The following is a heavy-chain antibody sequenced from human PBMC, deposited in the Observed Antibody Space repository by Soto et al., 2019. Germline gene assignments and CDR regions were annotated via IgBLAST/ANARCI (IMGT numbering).Heavy chain of an antibody. CDR1: GYTFTTYY. CDR2: INPLGGST. CDR3: ARHSQPLGGMDV. D-gene: IGHD1-26*01. V-gene: IGHV1-46*01. J-gene: IGHJ6*02. Sequence: ASVKVSFKASGYTFTTYYMHWVRQAPGQGPEWMGIINPLGGSTSYAQKFQNRVTMTRDTSTSTVYMELSSLRSEDTAVYYCARHSQPLGGMDVWGQGTKVTVSS.